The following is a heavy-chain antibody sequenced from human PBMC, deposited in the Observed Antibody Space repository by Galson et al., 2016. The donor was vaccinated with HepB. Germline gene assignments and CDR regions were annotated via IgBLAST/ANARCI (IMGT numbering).Heavy chain of an antibody. V-gene: IGHV1-24*01. CDR1: GHTLTDLS. CDR3: ATEVVYCSDGRCYWALDI. D-gene: IGHD2-15*01. CDR2: FDPEDGKT. J-gene: IGHJ3*02. Sequence: SVKVSCKVSGHTLTDLSMHWVRQTPGKGLEWMGGFDPEDGKTIYAQKFQGRVTMTDDTSTDTAYLELSSLRSEDTAVYYCATEVVYCSDGRCYWALDIWGQGTMVTVAP.